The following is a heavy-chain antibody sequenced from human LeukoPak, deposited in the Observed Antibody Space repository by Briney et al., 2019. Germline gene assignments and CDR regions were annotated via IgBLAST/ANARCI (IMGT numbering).Heavy chain of an antibody. CDR2: ISGSGGST. CDR1: GFTFSTYS. CDR3: AKGSPGYYYYYMDV. V-gene: IGHV3-23*01. J-gene: IGHJ6*03. Sequence: GGSLRLSCAASGFTFSTYSMNWVRQAPGKGLEWVSAISGSGGSTYYADSVKGRFTISRDNSKNTLYLQMNSLRAEDTAVYYCAKGSPGYYYYYMDVWGKGTTVTVSS.